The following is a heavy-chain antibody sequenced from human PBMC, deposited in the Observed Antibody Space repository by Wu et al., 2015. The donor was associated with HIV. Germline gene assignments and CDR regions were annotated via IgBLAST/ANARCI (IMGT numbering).Heavy chain of an antibody. CDR2: INPNSGGT. J-gene: IGHJ2*01. Sequence: QVQLVQSGAEVKKPGASVKVSCKASGYTSTGYYMHWVRQAPGQGLEWMGWINPNSGGTNYAQKFQGRVTMTRDTSISTAYMKLSSVTAADTAVYYCARAFGGLVDLWGRGTLVTVSS. CDR3: ARAFGGLVDL. CDR1: GYTSTGYY. V-gene: IGHV1-2*02. D-gene: IGHD3-16*01.